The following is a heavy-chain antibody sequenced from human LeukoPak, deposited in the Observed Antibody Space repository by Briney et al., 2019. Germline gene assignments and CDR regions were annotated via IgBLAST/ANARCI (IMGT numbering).Heavy chain of an antibody. V-gene: IGHV4-39*01. D-gene: IGHD3-10*01. CDR3: ATHHTITMVRGVITLYWFDP. CDR1: GGSISSSSYY. J-gene: IGHJ5*02. CDR2: IYYSGST. Sequence: SETLSLTCTVSGGSISSSSYYWGWIRQPPGKGLEWIGSIYYSGSTYYNPSLKSRVTISVDTSKNQFSLKLSSVTAADTAVYYCATHHTITMVRGVITLYWFDPWGQGTLVTVSS.